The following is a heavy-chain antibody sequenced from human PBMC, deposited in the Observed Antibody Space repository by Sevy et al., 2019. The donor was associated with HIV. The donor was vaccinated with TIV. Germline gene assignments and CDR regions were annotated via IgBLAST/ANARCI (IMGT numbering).Heavy chain of an antibody. CDR3: ARGENEXEFFQY. D-gene: IGHD1-26*01. J-gene: IGHJ1*01. CDR1: XFIFSNXA. Sequence: GGSLRLSCTXXXFIFSNXAMHWVRQAPGKGLEWVAVTSYDGSHKYYADSVKGRFTVSRVNSRNIRSLEMNSLRRDDTAVYYCARGENEXEFFQYXGQGTLVTVSS. V-gene: IGHV3-30*04. CDR2: TSYDGSHK.